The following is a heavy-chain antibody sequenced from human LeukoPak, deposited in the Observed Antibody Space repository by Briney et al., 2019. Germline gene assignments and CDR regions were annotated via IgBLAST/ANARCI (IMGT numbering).Heavy chain of an antibody. D-gene: IGHD6-19*01. J-gene: IGHJ4*02. CDR1: GFTVSSNY. V-gene: IGHV3-53*05. CDR3: ARVPRGTSGWFDY. CDR2: IYSGGST. Sequence: GGSLRLSCAASGFTVSSNYMSWVRQAPGKGLEWVSVIYSGGSTYYADSVKGRFTISRDNSKNTLYLQMGSLRAEDMAVYYCARVPRGTSGWFDYWGQGTLVTVSS.